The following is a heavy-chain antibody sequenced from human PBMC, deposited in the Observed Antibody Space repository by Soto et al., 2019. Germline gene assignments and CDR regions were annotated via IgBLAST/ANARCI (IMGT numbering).Heavy chain of an antibody. D-gene: IGHD1-1*01. CDR3: ARGTRGPGTAGTSGFDY. CDR2: IIPIFGTA. V-gene: IGHV1-69*13. CDR1: GGTFSSYA. Sequence: VASVKVSCKASGGTFSSYAISWVRQAPGQGLEWMGGIIPIFGTANYAQKFQGRVTITADESTSTAYMELSSLRSEDTAVYYCARGTRGPGTAGTSGFDYWGQGTLVTVSS. J-gene: IGHJ4*02.